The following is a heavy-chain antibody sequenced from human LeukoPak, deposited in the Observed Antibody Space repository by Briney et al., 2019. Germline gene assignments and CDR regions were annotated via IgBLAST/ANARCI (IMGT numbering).Heavy chain of an antibody. J-gene: IGHJ4*02. CDR1: GGSFSGYY. CDR3: ARGNTRRNYYDSSGKFDY. D-gene: IGHD3-22*01. CDR2: INHSGST. Sequence: SETLSLTCAVYGGSFSGYYWSWIRQPPGKWLDWIGEINHSGSTNYNPSLKSRVTISVDTSKNQFSLKLSSVTAADTAVYYCARGNTRRNYYDSSGKFDYWGQGTLVTVSS. V-gene: IGHV4-34*01.